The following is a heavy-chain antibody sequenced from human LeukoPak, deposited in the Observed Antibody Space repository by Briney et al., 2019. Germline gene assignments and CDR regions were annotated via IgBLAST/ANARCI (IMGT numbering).Heavy chain of an antibody. D-gene: IGHD4-11*01. V-gene: IGHV3-23*01. CDR3: AKGRIQSYMAPEY. CDR2: ISDTGGST. CDR1: AFTFGSFG. Sequence: RGALRLSCAASAFTFGSFGMSWVRQALGKRLEGVSAISDTGGSTFYADSVKGRFTISRDNSKNTLYLQMNSLRAEDTAIYYCAKGRIQSYMAPEYWGQGTLVTVSS. J-gene: IGHJ4*02.